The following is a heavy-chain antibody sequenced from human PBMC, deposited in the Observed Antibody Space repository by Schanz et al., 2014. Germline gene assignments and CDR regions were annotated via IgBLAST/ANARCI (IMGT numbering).Heavy chain of an antibody. Sequence: QVQLVQSGAEVKKPGASVKVSCKASGYTFTGHYMHWVRQAPGQGLEWMGRINPNSGGTNYAQKFQGRFTMTWDTSTSTAYMELRRLRSDDTAIYYCARDGHSSNWRSYFFYGLDVWGQGTTVTVSS. D-gene: IGHD6-13*01. V-gene: IGHV1-2*06. CDR1: GYTFTGHY. CDR3: ARDGHSSNWRSYFFYGLDV. CDR2: INPNSGGT. J-gene: IGHJ6*02.